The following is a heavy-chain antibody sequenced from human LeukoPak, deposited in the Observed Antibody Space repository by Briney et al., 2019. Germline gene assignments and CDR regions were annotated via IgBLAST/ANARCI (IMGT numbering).Heavy chain of an antibody. V-gene: IGHV4-61*01. J-gene: IGHJ4*02. CDR1: GFSVSSAYY. D-gene: IGHD5-24*01. CDR3: ARGREDDNLFDY. Sequence: PSXTLSLTCSVSGFSVSSAYYWGWIRQPPGKGLEWIGYIYYSGSTNYNPSLKSRVTISVDTSKNQFSLKLSSVTAADTAVYCCARGREDDNLFDYWGQGTLVTVSS. CDR2: IYYSGST.